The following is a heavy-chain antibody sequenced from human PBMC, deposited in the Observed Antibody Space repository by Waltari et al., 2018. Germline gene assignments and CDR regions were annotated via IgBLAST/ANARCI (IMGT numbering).Heavy chain of an antibody. CDR2: IWFDGSKK. Sequence: QVQLVESGGDVVQTGRSLRLSCSTSGFTFINYGMHWVRQAPGKGLGWVAVIWFDGSKKDYVDSGKGRFTISRDTSRNTLYLQMDSLRVEDTAMYYCARATAESALDSWGQGTRVIVSS. D-gene: IGHD2-21*02. V-gene: IGHV3-33*01. CDR1: GFTFINYG. CDR3: ARATAESALDS. J-gene: IGHJ4*02.